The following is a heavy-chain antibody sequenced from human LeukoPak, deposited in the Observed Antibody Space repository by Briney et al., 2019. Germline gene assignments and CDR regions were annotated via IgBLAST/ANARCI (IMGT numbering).Heavy chain of an antibody. CDR2: ISYDGSNK. V-gene: IGHV3-30-3*01. J-gene: IGHJ4*02. Sequence: GGSLRLSCATSGFNFDRYTMHWVRQAPGKGLEWVAVISYDGSNKYYADSVKGRFTISRDNSKNTLYLQMNSLRAEDTAVYYCARARAPDYWGQGTLVTVSS. CDR1: GFNFDRYT. CDR3: ARARAPDY.